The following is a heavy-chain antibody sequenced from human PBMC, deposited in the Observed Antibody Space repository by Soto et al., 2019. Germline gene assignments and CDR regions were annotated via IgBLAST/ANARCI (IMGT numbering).Heavy chain of an antibody. CDR2: INPVSGTP. CDR3: ASGGYWGDLEATVTFEH. D-gene: IGHD2-15*01. V-gene: IGHV1-69*01. Sequence: VQLVQSGAEVKKPGSSVKVSCKASGGTLSNYALSWVRQAPGQGLEWMGGINPVSGTPTYAPKFQGRVPITADESTSTDNMQLTSAESGDTAVHYCASGGYWGDLEATVTFEHWGQGTLVSVSS. CDR1: GGTLSNYA. J-gene: IGHJ4*02.